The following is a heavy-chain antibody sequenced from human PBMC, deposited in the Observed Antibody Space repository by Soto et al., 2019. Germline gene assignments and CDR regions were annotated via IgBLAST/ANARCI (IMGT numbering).Heavy chain of an antibody. V-gene: IGHV4-34*12. CDR3: ARPHYDSNTFYSFFDY. Sequence: SETLSLTCAVSGESFSGYYWSWIRQPPGKGLEWIGQIFHGGGTNYSPSLKSRVTISVDTSKNQFSLELSSVTAADTAVYYCARPHYDSNTFYSFFDYWGQGTLVTVSS. D-gene: IGHD3-22*01. CDR1: GESFSGYY. J-gene: IGHJ4*02. CDR2: IFHGGGT.